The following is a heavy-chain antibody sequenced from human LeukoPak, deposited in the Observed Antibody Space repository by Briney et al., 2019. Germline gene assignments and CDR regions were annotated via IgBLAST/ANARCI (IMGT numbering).Heavy chain of an antibody. CDR3: ARDRGWYHADS. Sequence: GGSLRLSCAASGFTFSSYWMHWVRQAPGKGLEWVANIKEDGSWKHYAVSVQGRFTISRDNAKNSLYLQMNSLRAEDTAVYYCARDRGWYHADSWGQGTLVTVSS. D-gene: IGHD6-19*01. J-gene: IGHJ4*02. CDR1: GFTFSSYW. V-gene: IGHV3-7*01. CDR2: IKEDGSWK.